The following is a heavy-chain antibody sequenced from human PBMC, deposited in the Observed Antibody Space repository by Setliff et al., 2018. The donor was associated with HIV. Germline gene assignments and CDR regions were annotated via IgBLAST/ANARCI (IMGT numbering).Heavy chain of an antibody. CDR2: IYHTGKT. CDR1: GGSVSTSSYS. J-gene: IGHJ3*02. CDR3: GRVAGYCAPSRCYGYNAFDI. Sequence: SETLSLTCTVSGGSVSTSSYSWGWIRQPPEKGLEWIGTIYHTGKTYYNSSLNSRVTIAVDTSEDQFSLNLSTVTAADTAVYYCGRVAGYCAPSRCYGYNAFDIWGPGTMVTVSS. D-gene: IGHD2-15*01. V-gene: IGHV4-39*01.